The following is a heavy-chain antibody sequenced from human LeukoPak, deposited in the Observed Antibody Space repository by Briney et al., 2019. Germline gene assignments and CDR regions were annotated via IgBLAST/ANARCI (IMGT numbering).Heavy chain of an antibody. CDR3: ARTTVTTYYFDY. CDR2: INPNSGGT. D-gene: IGHD4-17*01. CDR1: GYTFTGYY. J-gene: IGHJ4*02. Sequence: ASVKVSCKASGYTFTGYYMHWVRQAPGQGLEWMGWINPNSGGTNYAQKFQGRVTMTRDTSISTAYMELSSLRSEDTAVYYCARTTVTTYYFDYWGQGTLVTVSS. V-gene: IGHV1-2*02.